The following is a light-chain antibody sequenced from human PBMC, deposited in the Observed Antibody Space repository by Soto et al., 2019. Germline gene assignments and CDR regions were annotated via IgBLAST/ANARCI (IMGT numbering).Light chain of an antibody. CDR3: RSYTSSSTRV. Sequence: QSALTQPASVSGSPGQSITISCTGTSSDVGGYNYVSWYQQHPGKAPKLMISEVSNRPSGVSNRFSGSKSGNTASLTISGLQAEDEGDYYCRSYTSSSTRVFGGGTKQTVL. J-gene: IGLJ3*02. V-gene: IGLV2-14*01. CDR1: SSDVGGYNY. CDR2: EVS.